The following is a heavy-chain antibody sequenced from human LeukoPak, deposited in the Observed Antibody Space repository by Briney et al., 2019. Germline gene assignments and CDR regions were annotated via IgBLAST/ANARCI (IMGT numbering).Heavy chain of an antibody. CDR2: TRNEANIYTT. Sequence: AGGSLRLSCAASGFIFSDHYMDWARQAPGKGLEWVGRTRNEANIYTTKYAASVKGRFTISRDDSKNSLYLQMNSLKTEDTAVYYCASPVGATTVRAFDIWGQGTMVTVSS. J-gene: IGHJ3*02. D-gene: IGHD1-26*01. CDR3: ASPVGATTVRAFDI. V-gene: IGHV3-72*01. CDR1: GFIFSDHY.